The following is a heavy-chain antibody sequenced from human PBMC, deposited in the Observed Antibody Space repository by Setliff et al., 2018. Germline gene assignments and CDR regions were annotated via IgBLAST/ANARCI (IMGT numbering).Heavy chain of an antibody. J-gene: IGHJ4*02. Sequence: SETLSLTCTVSGGSFSTYYWSWIRQAPGKGLEWIGHVYYSGAANYNPSLKSRVTVSVDTSKNQFSLRLISVTAADTAVYYCARGVTFRYFDYWGQGTPVTVSS. V-gene: IGHV4-59*01. CDR3: ARGVTFRYFDY. CDR1: GGSFSTYY. CDR2: VYYSGAA.